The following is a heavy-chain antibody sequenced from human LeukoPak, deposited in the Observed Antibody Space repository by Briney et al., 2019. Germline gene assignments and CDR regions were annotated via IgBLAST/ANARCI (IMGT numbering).Heavy chain of an antibody. J-gene: IGHJ4*02. CDR2: ISYGGSNK. V-gene: IGHV3-30*04. D-gene: IGHD2-2*01. CDR1: RHTFSSYV. CDR3: VRDKGTSYLSSFDF. Sequence: GGSLTLSCAPSRHTFSSYVMHWARQAPGEGLEGVAIISYGGSNKFYADSVEGRLNIQRENSKHTLYLQINSVRAADTGVYYCVRDKGTSYLSSFDFGPQETVVSV.